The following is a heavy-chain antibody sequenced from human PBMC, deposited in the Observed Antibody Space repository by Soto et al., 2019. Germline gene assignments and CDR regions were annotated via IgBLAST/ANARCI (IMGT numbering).Heavy chain of an antibody. J-gene: IGHJ5*02. V-gene: IGHV3-30-3*01. CDR1: GFTFSSYA. Sequence: GGSLRLSCAASGFTFSSYAMHWVRQAPGKGLEWVAVISYDGSNKYYADSVKGRFTISRDNSKNTLYLQMNSLRAEDTAVYYCARDKEQWPLGWFDPWGQGTLVTVSS. CDR2: ISYDGSNK. D-gene: IGHD6-19*01. CDR3: ARDKEQWPLGWFDP.